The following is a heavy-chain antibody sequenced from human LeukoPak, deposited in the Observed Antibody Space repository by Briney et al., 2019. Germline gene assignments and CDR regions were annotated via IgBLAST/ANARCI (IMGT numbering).Heavy chain of an antibody. Sequence: RSGGSLRLSCAASGFTFSSYGMHWVRQAPGKGLEWVAVISYDGSNKYYADSVKGRFTISRDSSKNTLYLQMNSLRAEDTAVYYCAKDRKYSSGPSDYFDYWGQGTLVTVSS. D-gene: IGHD6-19*01. CDR2: ISYDGSNK. V-gene: IGHV3-30*18. CDR1: GFTFSSYG. J-gene: IGHJ4*02. CDR3: AKDRKYSSGPSDYFDY.